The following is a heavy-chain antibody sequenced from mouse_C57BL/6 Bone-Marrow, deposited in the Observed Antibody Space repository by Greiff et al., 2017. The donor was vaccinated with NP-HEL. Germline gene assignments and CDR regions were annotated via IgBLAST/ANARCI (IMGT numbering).Heavy chain of an antibody. CDR1: GFNIKDDY. CDR2: IDPENGDT. V-gene: IGHV14-4*01. CDR3: TSYGSRGGFAY. Sequence: EVHLVESGAELVRPGASVKLSCTASGFNIKDDYMHWVKQRPEQGLEWIGWIDPENGDTEYASKFQGKATITADTSSNTAYLQLSSLTSEDTAVYYCTSYGSRGGFAYWGQGTLVTVSA. D-gene: IGHD1-1*01. J-gene: IGHJ3*01.